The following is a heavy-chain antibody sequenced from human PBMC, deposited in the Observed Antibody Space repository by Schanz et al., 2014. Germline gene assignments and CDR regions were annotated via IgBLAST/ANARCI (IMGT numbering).Heavy chain of an antibody. Sequence: QAQLMESGGGVVQPGTSLILSCSVSGFSLNTYGIHWVRQAPGKGLEWVAFIWYDGSNKYYADSVKGRFTISRDNSKNTLYLQMNSLRAEDTSVYFCARVRRRIATPSTPSFRNYYYYAMDVWGQGTTVTVSS. V-gene: IGHV3-33*01. J-gene: IGHJ6*02. D-gene: IGHD6-25*01. CDR2: IWYDGSNK. CDR3: ARVRRRIATPSTPSFRNYYYYAMDV. CDR1: GFSLNTYG.